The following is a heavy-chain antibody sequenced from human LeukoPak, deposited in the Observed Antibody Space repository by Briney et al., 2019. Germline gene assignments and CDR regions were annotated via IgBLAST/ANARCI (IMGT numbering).Heavy chain of an antibody. Sequence: GGSLRLSCAASGFTFSSYEMNCVRQAPGKGLEWVSYISSSGSTIYYADSVKGRFTISRDNAKNSLYLQMNSLRAEDTAVYYCAKIAAPGTYFDYGGQGTLVTVSS. CDR2: ISSSGSTI. V-gene: IGHV3-48*03. D-gene: IGHD6-13*01. CDR3: AKIAAPGTYFDY. J-gene: IGHJ4*02. CDR1: GFTFSSYE.